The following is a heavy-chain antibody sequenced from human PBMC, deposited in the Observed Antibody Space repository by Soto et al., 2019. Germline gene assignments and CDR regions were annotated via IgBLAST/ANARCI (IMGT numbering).Heavy chain of an antibody. J-gene: IGHJ4*02. CDR2: ISAYIGYA. D-gene: IGHD1-26*01. CDR1: GYIFPSYG. CDR3: SRDESGNYSGY. Sequence: QVQLVQSGAEVKKPGASVKVSCKTSGYIFPSYGISWVRQAPGQGLEWMGWISAYIGYANYSQKLQGRVTMTTDTSTSTAYMELRSLTSDDTDVFYCSRDESGNYSGYWGQGTLVIVS. V-gene: IGHV1-18*01.